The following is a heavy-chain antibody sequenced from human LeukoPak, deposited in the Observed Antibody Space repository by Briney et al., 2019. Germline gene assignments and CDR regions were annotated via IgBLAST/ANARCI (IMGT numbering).Heavy chain of an antibody. CDR3: ARGVVVGATKPFASRHYYYYGMDV. CDR2: IGTAGDT. J-gene: IGHJ6*02. CDR1: GFTFNSYD. D-gene: IGHD1-26*01. V-gene: IGHV3-13*01. Sequence: GGSLRLYGSASGFTFNSYDMHWLRQATGKALEWFLAIGTAGDTYYPGSVKGRFTISRENAKNSLCLQMNSLGAGDTAVYYCARGVVVGATKPFASRHYYYYGMDVWGQGTTVTVSS.